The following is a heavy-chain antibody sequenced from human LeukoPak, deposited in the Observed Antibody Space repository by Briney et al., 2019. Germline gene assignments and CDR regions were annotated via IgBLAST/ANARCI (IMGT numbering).Heavy chain of an antibody. CDR2: ISSSSSYI. J-gene: IGHJ4*02. CDR1: GFTFSSYS. Sequence: GGSLRLSCAASGFTFSSYSMNWVRQAPGKGLEWVSSISSSSSYIYYADSVKGRFTISRDNAKNSLYLQMNSLRAEDTAVYYCARAGDRYSYGYLYCWGQGTLVAVSS. D-gene: IGHD5-18*01. CDR3: ARAGDRYSYGYLYC. V-gene: IGHV3-21*01.